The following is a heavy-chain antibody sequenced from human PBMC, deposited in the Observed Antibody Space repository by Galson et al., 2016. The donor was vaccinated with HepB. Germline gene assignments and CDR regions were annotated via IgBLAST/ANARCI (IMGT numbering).Heavy chain of an antibody. V-gene: IGHV4-39*01. J-gene: IGHJ6*03. CDR1: GDSISRSGYF. Sequence: SETLSLTCTVSGDSISRSGYFWGWVRQPPGKGLEWIATISSSGSTYFNPSLKSRVTISMDTSTNQVSLNLSSVTAADAAVYHCARHGRGFCSRDSCFWSHMDLWGKGTTVTVSS. CDR2: ISSSGST. D-gene: IGHD2-15*01. CDR3: ARHGRGFCSRDSCFWSHMDL.